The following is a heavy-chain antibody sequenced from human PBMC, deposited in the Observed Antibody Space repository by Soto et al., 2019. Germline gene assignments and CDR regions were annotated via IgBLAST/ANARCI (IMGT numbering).Heavy chain of an antibody. CDR1: GYSFTNYW. Sequence: GESLKISCKGSGYSFTNYWIAWVRQMTGKGLEWMGIIYPRDSDTEYSPSFQGQVTISADRPISTAYLQWSSLKASDTAMYYCARQKQTAMGVKTGGQYYFDYWGQGTRVTVSS. V-gene: IGHV5-51*01. D-gene: IGHD5-18*01. CDR2: IYPRDSDT. CDR3: ARQKQTAMGVKTGGQYYFDY. J-gene: IGHJ4*02.